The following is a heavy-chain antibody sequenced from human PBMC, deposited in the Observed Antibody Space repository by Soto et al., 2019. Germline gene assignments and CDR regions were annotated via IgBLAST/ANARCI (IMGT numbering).Heavy chain of an antibody. CDR1: GLTFSSYS. J-gene: IGHJ5*02. Sequence: EVQLVESGGGLVQPGGSLRLSCAASGLTFSSYSMNWVRQAPGKGLEWVSYISSSSSTIYYADSVKGRFTISRDNAKNSLYLQMNSLRAEDTAVYYCARHPERIAEIGWFAPWGQGTLVTVSS. D-gene: IGHD6-13*01. CDR2: ISSSSSTI. V-gene: IGHV3-48*01. CDR3: ARHPERIAEIGWFAP.